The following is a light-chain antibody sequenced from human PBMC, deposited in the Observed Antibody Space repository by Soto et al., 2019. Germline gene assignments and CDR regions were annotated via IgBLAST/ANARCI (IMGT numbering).Light chain of an antibody. J-gene: IGLJ2*01. CDR2: YDS. CDR1: NIGGKS. Sequence: SYELTQPPSVSVAPGKTARITCGGNNIGGKSVHWYQQRPGQAPVLVIYYDSDRPSGIPERFSGSNSGNTATLTISRVEAGDEADYYCQVWYSSTDRFVFGGGTKLTVL. CDR3: QVWYSSTDRFV. V-gene: IGLV3-21*04.